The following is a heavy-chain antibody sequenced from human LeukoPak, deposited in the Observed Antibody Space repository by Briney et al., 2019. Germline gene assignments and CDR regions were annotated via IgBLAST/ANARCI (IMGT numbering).Heavy chain of an antibody. J-gene: IGHJ4*02. CDR1: GFTFSSYN. D-gene: IGHD2-2*01. CDR3: ARDREYVPDF. Sequence: GGSLRLSCAASGFTFSSYNMNWVRQAPGKGLEWVSSITTSSYIYYADSVKGRFTISRDNAKNSLSLQMNSLRAEDTAVYYCARDREYVPDFWGQGTLGTVSS. V-gene: IGHV3-21*01. CDR2: ITTSSYI.